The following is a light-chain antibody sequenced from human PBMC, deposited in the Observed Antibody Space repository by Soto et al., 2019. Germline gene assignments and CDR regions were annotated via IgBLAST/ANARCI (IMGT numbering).Light chain of an antibody. CDR3: AAWDDSLSGLV. V-gene: IGLV1-44*01. J-gene: IGLJ3*02. CDR2: TND. Sequence: QPVLTQPPSTSATPGQRVTISCSGSSSNVGINTVSWYQQVPGTAPRLLIYTNDQRLSGVPGRFSGSKSGTSASLAIGGLQSEDEADYYCAAWDDSLSGLVFGGGTKLTVL. CDR1: SSNVGINT.